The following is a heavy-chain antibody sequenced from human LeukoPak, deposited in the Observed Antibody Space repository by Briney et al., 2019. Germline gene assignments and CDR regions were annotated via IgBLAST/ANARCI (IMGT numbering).Heavy chain of an antibody. Sequence: LQTLSLTCTVSGGSISSGDYYWSWIRQPPGKGLEWIGYIYYSGSTYYNPSLKSRVTISVDTSKNQFSLKLSSVTAADTAVYYCARGVSGSYFSPDWGQGTLVTVSS. J-gene: IGHJ4*02. CDR3: ARGVSGSYFSPD. V-gene: IGHV4-30-4*01. CDR1: GGSISSGDYY. CDR2: IYYSGST. D-gene: IGHD1-26*01.